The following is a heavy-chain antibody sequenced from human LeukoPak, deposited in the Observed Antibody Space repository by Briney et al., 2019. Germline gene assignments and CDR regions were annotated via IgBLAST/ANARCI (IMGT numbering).Heavy chain of an antibody. Sequence: SETLSLTCTVSGGSVSSGSYYWSWIRQPPGTGLEWIGYIYYSGSTNYNPSLKSRVTISVDTSKNQFSLKLSSVTAADTAVYYCARTDYVWGSYRNDYWGQGTLVTVSS. CDR2: IYYSGST. CDR3: ARTDYVWGSYRNDY. CDR1: GGSVSSGSYY. J-gene: IGHJ4*02. D-gene: IGHD3-16*02. V-gene: IGHV4-61*01.